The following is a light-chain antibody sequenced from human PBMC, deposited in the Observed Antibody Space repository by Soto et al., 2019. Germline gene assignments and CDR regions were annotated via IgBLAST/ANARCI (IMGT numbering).Light chain of an antibody. V-gene: IGKV2-28*01. CDR2: LGS. CDR3: MQALQTPLT. J-gene: IGKJ5*01. Sequence: DIVMTQSPLSLPVTPGEPASISCRPSQSLLHSNGYNYFDWYVQKPGQSPQLLIYLGSTRASGVPDRFSGSGSGTDFTLKISRVEAEDVGVYYCMQALQTPLTFGQGTRLEIK. CDR1: QSLLHSNGYNY.